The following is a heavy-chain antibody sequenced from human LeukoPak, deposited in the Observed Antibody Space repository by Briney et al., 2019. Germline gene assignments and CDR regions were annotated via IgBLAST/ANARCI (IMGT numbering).Heavy chain of an antibody. CDR1: GFTVSSNY. J-gene: IGHJ4*02. Sequence: PGGSLRLSCAASGFTVSSNYMTWVRQAPGKGLEWVSVMYSGGSTDYADSVKGRFTISRDNAKNTVYLQMNSLRAEDTAVYYCARDAFGVDKSPFWGQGTLVTVSS. D-gene: IGHD3-3*01. CDR2: MYSGGST. V-gene: IGHV3-53*01. CDR3: ARDAFGVDKSPF.